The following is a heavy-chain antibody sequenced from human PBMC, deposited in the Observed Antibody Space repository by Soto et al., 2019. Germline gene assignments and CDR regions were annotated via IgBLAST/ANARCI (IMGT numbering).Heavy chain of an antibody. Sequence: EVQLVESGGGLVQPGGSLRLSCAASGFTFSSYDMHWVRQATGKGLEWVSAIGTAGDTYYPGSVKGRFTISRENAKNSLYLQMNSLRAGDTAVYYCARGAYCSSTSCYGRGAFDIWGQGTMVTVSS. D-gene: IGHD2-2*01. CDR2: IGTAGDT. J-gene: IGHJ3*02. CDR1: GFTFSSYD. CDR3: ARGAYCSSTSCYGRGAFDI. V-gene: IGHV3-13*01.